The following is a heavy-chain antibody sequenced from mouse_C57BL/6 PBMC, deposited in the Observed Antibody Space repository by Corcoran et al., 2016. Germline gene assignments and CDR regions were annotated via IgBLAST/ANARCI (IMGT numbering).Heavy chain of an antibody. V-gene: IGHV1-62-2*01. CDR1: GYTFTEYT. J-gene: IGHJ2*01. D-gene: IGHD4-1*01. CDR3: ARHANWDYFDY. CDR2: FYPGSGSI. Sequence: QVQLQQSGAELVKPGASVKLSCKASGYTFTEYTIHWVKQRSGQGLEWIGWFYPGSGSIKYNEKLKDKATLTADKSSRTVYMALSRLTSEESSVYVVARHANWDYFDYWGQGTTLTVSS.